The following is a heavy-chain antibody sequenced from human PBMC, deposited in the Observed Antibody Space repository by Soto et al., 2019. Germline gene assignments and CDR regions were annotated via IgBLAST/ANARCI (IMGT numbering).Heavy chain of an antibody. CDR3: ARAGTVTTAYYYYYMDV. CDR2: IYSGGST. D-gene: IGHD4-17*01. CDR1: GFTVSSNY. J-gene: IGHJ6*03. Sequence: PGGSMRLSCAASGFTVSSNYMSWVRQAPGKGLEWVSVIYSGGSTYYADSVKGRFTISRDNSKNTLYLQMNSLRAEDTAVYYCARAGTVTTAYYYYYMDVWGKGTTVTVSS. V-gene: IGHV3-66*01.